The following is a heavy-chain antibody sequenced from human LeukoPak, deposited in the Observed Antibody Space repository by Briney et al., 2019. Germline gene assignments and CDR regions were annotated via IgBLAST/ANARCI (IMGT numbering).Heavy chain of an antibody. Sequence: GASVKVSCKPSGYTFSSYHVHWVRQAPGQGLEWMGMINPSGGHTRYSQKFQGRVTMTRDVSTSTVYMELSSLISEDTAVYYCARGMYGRSSEGNRFDPWGQGTLVTVSS. CDR2: INPSGGHT. CDR1: GYTFSSYH. D-gene: IGHD6-6*01. J-gene: IGHJ5*02. V-gene: IGHV1-46*01. CDR3: ARGMYGRSSEGNRFDP.